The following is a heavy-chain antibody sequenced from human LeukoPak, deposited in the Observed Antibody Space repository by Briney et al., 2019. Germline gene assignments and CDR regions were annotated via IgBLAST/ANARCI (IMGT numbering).Heavy chain of an antibody. D-gene: IGHD2-15*01. CDR3: ARGPPYCSGGSCYLDY. J-gene: IGHJ4*02. CDR1: GFTFSSYG. CDR2: ISYDGSNK. Sequence: GGSLRLSCAASGFTFSSYGMHWVRQAPGKGLEWVAVISYDGSNKYYADSVKGRFTISRDNSKNTLYLQMNSLRAEDTAVYYCARGPPYCSGGSCYLDYWGQGTLVTVSS. V-gene: IGHV3-30*03.